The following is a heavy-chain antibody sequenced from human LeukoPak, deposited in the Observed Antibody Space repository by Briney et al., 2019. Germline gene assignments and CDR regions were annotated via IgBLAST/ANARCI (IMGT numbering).Heavy chain of an antibody. Sequence: GASVKVSCKASGYTFNSHYVHWVRQAPGQGLEWMGWINPNSDDTNYAQKFQDKVTMTRDTSISTVYMELSRLRSDDTAVYYCARDGAVLWFGELNSAYGMDVWGQGTTVTVSS. D-gene: IGHD3-10*01. V-gene: IGHV1-2*02. J-gene: IGHJ6*02. CDR1: GYTFNSHY. CDR3: ARDGAVLWFGELNSAYGMDV. CDR2: INPNSDDT.